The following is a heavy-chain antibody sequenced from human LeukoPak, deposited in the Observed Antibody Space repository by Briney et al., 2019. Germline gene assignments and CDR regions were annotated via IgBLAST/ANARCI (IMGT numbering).Heavy chain of an antibody. CDR1: GYTFTGYY. J-gene: IGHJ4*02. Sequence: GASVKVSCKASGYTFTGYYMHWVRQAPGQGLEWMGRIIPILGIANYAQKFQGRVTITADKSTSTAYMELSSLRSEDTAVYYCARVASLGYIDYWGQGTLVTVSS. CDR3: ARVASLGYIDY. V-gene: IGHV1-69*04. CDR2: IIPILGIA.